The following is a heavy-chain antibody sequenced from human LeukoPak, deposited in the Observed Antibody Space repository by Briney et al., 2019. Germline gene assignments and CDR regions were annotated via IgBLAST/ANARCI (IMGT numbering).Heavy chain of an antibody. CDR3: ATSYSRYSSGYYYLLDY. Sequence: ASVKVSCKASGGTFSSYAISWLRQAPGQGLEWMGRIIQSLVIANYAQKFQGRVTIPADKSTSTAYMELSSLRSEDTAVYYCATSYSRYSSGYYYLLDYWGQGTLVTVSS. CDR1: GGTFSSYA. J-gene: IGHJ4*02. V-gene: IGHV1-69*04. CDR2: IIQSLVIA. D-gene: IGHD3-22*01.